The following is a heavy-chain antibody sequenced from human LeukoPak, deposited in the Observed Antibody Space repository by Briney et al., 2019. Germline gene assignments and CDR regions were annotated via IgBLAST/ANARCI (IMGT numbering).Heavy chain of an antibody. J-gene: IGHJ3*02. CDR3: AKEYEIFVGAFDI. V-gene: IGHV3-33*06. CDR1: GFTFSNYG. CDR2: LWKDGSNN. Sequence: LPGGSLRLSCVASGFTFSNYGMHGVRQAPGKGLEWVAVLWKDGSNNFYADSVKGRFRFSRDNSKDMLYLQMNSLRAEDTAVYYCAKEYEIFVGAFDIWGQGTMVTVSS. D-gene: IGHD3-9*01.